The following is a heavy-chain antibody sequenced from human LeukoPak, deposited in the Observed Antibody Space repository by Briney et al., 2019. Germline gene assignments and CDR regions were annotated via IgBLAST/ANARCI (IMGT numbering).Heavy chain of an antibody. D-gene: IGHD3-10*01. CDR1: GGSISSSSYY. CDR2: IYYSGST. V-gene: IGHV4-39*01. CDR3: ARGGYYYGC. Sequence: SETLSLTCTVSGGSISSSSYYWGWIRQPPGKGLEWIGSIYYSGSTYYNPSLKSRVTISVDTSKNQFSLKLSSVTAADTAVYYCARGGYYYGCWGQGTMVTASS. J-gene: IGHJ3*01.